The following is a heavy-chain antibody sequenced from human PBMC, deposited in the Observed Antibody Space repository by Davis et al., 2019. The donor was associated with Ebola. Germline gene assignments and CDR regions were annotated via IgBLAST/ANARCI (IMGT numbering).Heavy chain of an antibody. Sequence: ASVKVSCKASGYTFTSYAMHWVRQAPGQRLEWMGRINAGNGNTKYSQKFQGRVTITRDTSASTAYMELSSLRSEDTSVYYCARDRGGDYSFDYWGQGTLVTVSS. D-gene: IGHD3-10*01. J-gene: IGHJ4*02. CDR3: ARDRGGDYSFDY. CDR2: INAGNGNT. CDR1: GYTFTSYA. V-gene: IGHV1-3*01.